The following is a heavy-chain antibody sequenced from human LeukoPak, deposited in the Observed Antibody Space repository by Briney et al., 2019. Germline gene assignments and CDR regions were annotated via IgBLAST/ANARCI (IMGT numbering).Heavy chain of an antibody. CDR2: IKQDGSEK. D-gene: IGHD3-3*01. CDR3: AKDLGHVLRFLEWFNAFDI. J-gene: IGHJ3*02. Sequence: GGSLRLSCAASGFTFSSYWMSWVRQAPGKGLEWVANIKQDGSEKYYVDSVKGRFTISRDNAKNSLYLQMNSLRAEDTAVYYCAKDLGHVLRFLEWFNAFDIWGQGTMVTVSS. CDR1: GFTFSSYW. V-gene: IGHV3-7*01.